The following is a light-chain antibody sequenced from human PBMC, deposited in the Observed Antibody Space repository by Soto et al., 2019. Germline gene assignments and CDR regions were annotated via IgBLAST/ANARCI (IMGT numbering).Light chain of an antibody. CDR3: QQRSDGPST. Sequence: EIVLTQSPATLSLSPGDRATLSCRASQTVSSYLAWYQQKPGQAPRLLIYDASSRATGIPARFSGSGSGTDFTLTITSLEPEDFAVYYCQQRSDGPSTFGGGTKVEIK. CDR2: DAS. J-gene: IGKJ4*01. V-gene: IGKV3-11*01. CDR1: QTVSSY.